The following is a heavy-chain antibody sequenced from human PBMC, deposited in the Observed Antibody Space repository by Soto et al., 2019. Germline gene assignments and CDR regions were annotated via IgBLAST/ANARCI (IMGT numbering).Heavy chain of an antibody. CDR3: ARGSDWDYYYYYYMDV. Sequence: GASVKVSCKASGYTFTSYDINWVRQATGQGLEWMGWMNPNSGNTGYAQKFQGRVTMTRNTSISTAYMELSSLRSEDTAVYYCARGSDWDYYYYYYMDVWGKGTTVTVSS. D-gene: IGHD2-21*01. CDR1: GYTFTSYD. CDR2: MNPNSGNT. V-gene: IGHV1-8*01. J-gene: IGHJ6*03.